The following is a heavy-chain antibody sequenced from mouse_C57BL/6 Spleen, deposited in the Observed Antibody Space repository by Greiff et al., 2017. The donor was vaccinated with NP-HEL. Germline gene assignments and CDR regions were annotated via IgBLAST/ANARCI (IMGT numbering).Heavy chain of an antibody. V-gene: IGHV5-17*01. Sequence: EVQLVESGGGLVKPGGSLKLSCAASGFTFSDYGMHWVRQAPEKGLEWVAYISSGSSTIYYADTVKGRFTISRDNAKNTLFLQMTSLRSEDTAMYYCARTLEYYGSSPFAYWGQGTLVTVSA. CDR3: ARTLEYYGSSPFAY. J-gene: IGHJ3*01. D-gene: IGHD1-1*01. CDR1: GFTFSDYG. CDR2: ISSGSSTI.